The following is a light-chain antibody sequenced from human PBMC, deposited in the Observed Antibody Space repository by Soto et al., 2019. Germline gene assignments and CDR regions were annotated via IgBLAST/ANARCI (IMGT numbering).Light chain of an antibody. CDR2: EAT. Sequence: QPASVSGSPGQSITISCTGTSSDVGTYNLVSWYQQHPGKAPKLMIYEATNRPSGVSNRFSGSKSGNTASLTISGLQAEDEAAYYCCSYASGSTPHVVFGGGTKVTVL. CDR1: SSDVGTYNL. J-gene: IGLJ2*01. CDR3: CSYASGSTPHVV. V-gene: IGLV2-23*01.